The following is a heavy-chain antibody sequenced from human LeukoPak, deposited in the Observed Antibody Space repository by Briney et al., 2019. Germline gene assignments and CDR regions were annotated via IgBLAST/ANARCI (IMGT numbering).Heavy chain of an antibody. CDR3: ARRGVYYDSSGYYYCFDY. CDR2: INPNSGGT. CDR1: GYTFTGYY. Sequence: ASVKVSRKASGYTFTGYYMHWVRQAPGQGLEWMGWINPNSGGTNYAQKFQGRVTMTRDTSISTAYMELSRLRSDDTAVYYCARRGVYYDSSGYYYCFDYWGQGTLVTVSS. V-gene: IGHV1-2*02. J-gene: IGHJ4*02. D-gene: IGHD3-22*01.